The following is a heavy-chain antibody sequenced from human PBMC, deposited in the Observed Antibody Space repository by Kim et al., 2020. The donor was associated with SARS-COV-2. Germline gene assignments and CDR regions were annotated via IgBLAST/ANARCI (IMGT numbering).Heavy chain of an antibody. J-gene: IGHJ4*02. CDR1: GFTFNNYG. CDR3: ARLTAMGGDYLWGTYGEPLDY. Sequence: GGSLRLSCVASGFTFNNYGMHWVRQAPGKGLEWVAVISYEGSNKFYVDSVKGRFTISRDNFENTLYLQMNSLRTEDTAVYYCARLTAMGGDYLWGTYGEPLDYWGQGTLVTVSS. D-gene: IGHD3-16*01. CDR2: ISYEGSNK. V-gene: IGHV3-30*03.